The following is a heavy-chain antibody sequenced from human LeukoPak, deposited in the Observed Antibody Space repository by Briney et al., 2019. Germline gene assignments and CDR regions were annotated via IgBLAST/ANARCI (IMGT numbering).Heavy chain of an antibody. CDR3: AKFSPRGAAGNFY. J-gene: IGHJ4*02. Sequence: GRSLRLSCAASGFTFSSYGMHWVRQAPGKGLEWVAVISYDGSNKYYADSVKGRFTISRNNSKNTLYLQMNSLRAEDTAVYYCAKFSPRGAAGNFYWGQGTLVTVSS. D-gene: IGHD6-13*01. V-gene: IGHV3-30*18. CDR2: ISYDGSNK. CDR1: GFTFSSYG.